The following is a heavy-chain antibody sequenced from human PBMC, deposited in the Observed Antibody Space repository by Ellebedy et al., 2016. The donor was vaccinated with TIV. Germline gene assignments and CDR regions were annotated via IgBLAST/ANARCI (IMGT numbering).Heavy chain of an antibody. CDR1: GFTFSSFG. V-gene: IGHV3-33*08. Sequence: PGGSLRPSCAASGFTFSSFGMHWVRQAPGKGLEWVAVIWYDGSNKYYADSVKGRFTISRDNSKNMLYLQMNSLRAEDTAVYYCARDLLWFGELLGAFDIWGQGTMVTVSS. J-gene: IGHJ3*02. D-gene: IGHD3-10*01. CDR2: IWYDGSNK. CDR3: ARDLLWFGELLGAFDI.